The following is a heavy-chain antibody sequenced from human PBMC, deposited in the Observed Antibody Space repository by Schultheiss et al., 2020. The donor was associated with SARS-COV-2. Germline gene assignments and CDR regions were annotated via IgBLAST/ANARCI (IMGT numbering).Heavy chain of an antibody. CDR1: GYTFTGYY. J-gene: IGHJ2*01. CDR2: MNPNSGNT. D-gene: IGHD1-26*01. V-gene: IGHV1-8*02. Sequence: ASVKVSCKASGYTFTGYYMHWVRQAPGQGLEWMGWMNPNSGNTGYAQKFQGRVTMTEDTSTDTAYMELSSLRSEDTAVYYCATGREYWYFDLWGRGTLVTVSS. CDR3: ATGREYWYFDL.